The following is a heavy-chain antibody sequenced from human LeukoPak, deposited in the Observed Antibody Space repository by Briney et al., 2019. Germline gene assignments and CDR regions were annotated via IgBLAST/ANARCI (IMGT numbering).Heavy chain of an antibody. Sequence: SETLSLTCTVSGGSISSSSYYWGWIRQPPGKGLEWIGSIYYSGSTYYNPSLKSRVTISVDTSKNQFSLKLSSVTAADTAVYYCASNKLRFLEWYYFDYWGQGTLVTVSS. CDR1: GGSISSSSYY. J-gene: IGHJ4*02. CDR3: ASNKLRFLEWYYFDY. D-gene: IGHD3-3*01. V-gene: IGHV4-39*07. CDR2: IYYSGST.